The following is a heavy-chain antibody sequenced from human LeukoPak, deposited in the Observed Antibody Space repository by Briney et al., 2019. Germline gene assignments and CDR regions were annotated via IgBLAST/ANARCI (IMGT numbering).Heavy chain of an antibody. D-gene: IGHD6-13*01. CDR2: ISYDGSNK. CDR1: GFTFSSYG. Sequence: PGRSLRLSCAASGFTFSSYGMHWVRQAPGKGLEWVAVISYDGSNKYYADSVKGRFTISRDNSKNTLYLQMNSLRAEDTAVYYCARERIAAAGYVFDYWGQGTLVTVSS. CDR3: ARERIAAAGYVFDY. J-gene: IGHJ4*02. V-gene: IGHV3-30*03.